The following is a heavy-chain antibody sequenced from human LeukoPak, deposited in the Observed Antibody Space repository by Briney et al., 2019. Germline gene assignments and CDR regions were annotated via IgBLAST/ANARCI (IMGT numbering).Heavy chain of an antibody. CDR3: ARGGDYGDTYFDY. CDR1: GGSISTYY. V-gene: IGHV4-59*12. D-gene: IGHD4-17*01. Sequence: SETLSLTCTVSGGSISTYYWNWIRQPPGKGLEWIGYVYYNGSTKYNPSLKSRVTISVDRSKNQFSLKLSSVTAADTAVYYCARGGDYGDTYFDYWGQGTLVTVSS. CDR2: VYYNGST. J-gene: IGHJ4*02.